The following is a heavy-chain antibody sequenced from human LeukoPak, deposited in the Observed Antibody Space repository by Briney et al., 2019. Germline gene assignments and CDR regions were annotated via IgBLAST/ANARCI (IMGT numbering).Heavy chain of an antibody. CDR3: ARVRSTDAFDI. CDR1: GGSISSGGYS. CDR2: IYHSGST. J-gene: IGHJ3*02. Sequence: PSETLSLTGAVSGGSISSGGYSWSWIRQPPGEGLEWIGYIYHSGSTYYNPSLKSRVTISVDRSKNQFSLKLSSVTAADTAVYYCARVRSTDAFDIWGQGTMVTVSS. V-gene: IGHV4-30-2*01.